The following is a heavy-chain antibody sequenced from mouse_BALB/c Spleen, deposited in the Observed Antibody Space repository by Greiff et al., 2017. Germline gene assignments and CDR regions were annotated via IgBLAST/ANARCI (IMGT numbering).Heavy chain of an antibody. J-gene: IGHJ4*01. Sequence: EVQLVESGGGLVKPGGSLKLSCAASGFTFSDYYMYWVRQTPEKRLEWVATISDGGSYTYYPDSVKGRFTISRDNAKNNLYLQMSSLKSEDTAMYYCARSLPFGAMDYWGQGTSVTVSS. CDR3: ARSLPFGAMDY. CDR2: ISDGGSYT. CDR1: GFTFSDYY. V-gene: IGHV5-4*02. D-gene: IGHD2-1*01.